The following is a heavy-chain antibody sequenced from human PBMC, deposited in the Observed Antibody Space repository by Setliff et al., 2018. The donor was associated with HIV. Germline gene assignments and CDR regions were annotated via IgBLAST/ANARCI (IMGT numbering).Heavy chain of an antibody. J-gene: IGHJ5*01. Sequence: SETLSLTCAVYGGSFTAYYWTWIRQPPGKGLEWIGEIHHGGSTNYMPSLKNRVTISVDTSKNQFSLTLRPLTAADTAVYYCARGAYRFDSWGQGNLVTVSS. D-gene: IGHD2-2*01. V-gene: IGHV4-34*01. CDR1: GGSFTAYY. CDR2: IHHGGST. CDR3: ARGAYRFDS.